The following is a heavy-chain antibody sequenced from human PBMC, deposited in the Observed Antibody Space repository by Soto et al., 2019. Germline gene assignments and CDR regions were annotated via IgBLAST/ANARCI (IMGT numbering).Heavy chain of an antibody. CDR2: IYHSGST. V-gene: IGHV4-30-2*01. CDR1: GGSISSGGYS. CDR3: ARENNVLPGGYFDY. D-gene: IGHD3-10*01. Sequence: QLQLQESGSGLVKPSQTLSLTCAVSGGSISSGGYSWRWIRQPPGKGLEWVGYIYHSGSTYSNPSLKSRGTIAVDRCKKQFALKLSSVTAADTAGYYCARENNVLPGGYFDYWGPGTLVTVSS. J-gene: IGHJ4*02.